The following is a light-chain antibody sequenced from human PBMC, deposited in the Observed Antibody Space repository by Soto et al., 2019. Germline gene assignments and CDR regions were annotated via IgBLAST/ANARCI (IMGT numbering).Light chain of an antibody. V-gene: IGLV2-14*01. CDR3: SSYTTNNICQIV. CDR1: SSDVGGYNY. Sequence: QSALTQPASVSGSPGQSITISCTGTSSDVGGYNYVSWYQQHPGKAPKFIIYDVSNRPSGVSNRFSGSKSGNTASLTISGLQAEDDSDYYCSSYTTNNICQIVFGTGTNVNVL. CDR2: DVS. J-gene: IGLJ1*01.